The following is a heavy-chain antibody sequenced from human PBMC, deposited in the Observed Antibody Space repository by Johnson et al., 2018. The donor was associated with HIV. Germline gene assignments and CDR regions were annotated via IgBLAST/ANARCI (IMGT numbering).Heavy chain of an antibody. Sequence: VQLVESGGGLIQPGGSLRLSCAASGFTVSSNYMSWVRQAPGKGLEWVSPISGSDHSTYYADSVRGRFTISRDNAKNTLYLQMNSLRVEDTAVYYCARGAYSSSWHASDASDIWGQGTMVTVSS. V-gene: IGHV3-53*01. CDR3: ARGAYSSSWHASDASDI. J-gene: IGHJ3*02. CDR1: GFTVSSNY. D-gene: IGHD6-13*01. CDR2: ISGSDHST.